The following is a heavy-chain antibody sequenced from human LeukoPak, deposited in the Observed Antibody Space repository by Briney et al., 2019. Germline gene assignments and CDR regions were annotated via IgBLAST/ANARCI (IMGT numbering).Heavy chain of an antibody. D-gene: IGHD2-2*02. Sequence: ASVKVSCKASGYTFTGYYMHWVRQAPGQGLEWMGWINPNSAGTNYAQKFQGRVTMTRDTSISTAYMELSRLRSDDTAVYYCARDKAIVVVPAAILGHAFDIWGQGTMVTVSS. V-gene: IGHV1-2*02. CDR3: ARDKAIVVVPAAILGHAFDI. J-gene: IGHJ3*02. CDR1: GYTFTGYY. CDR2: INPNSAGT.